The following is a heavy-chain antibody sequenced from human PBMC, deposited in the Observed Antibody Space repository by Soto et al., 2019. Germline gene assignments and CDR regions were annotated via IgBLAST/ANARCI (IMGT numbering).Heavy chain of an antibody. D-gene: IGHD1-26*01. CDR3: ARDLGAQSVAY. Sequence: QVQLVQSGAEVKKPGASVKVSCKASGYTFISYGISWVRQAPGQGLEWMGWISGYKGNTKYAPKLQGSVTMTTATSTSTASMEMRGRRSVYTSVSSGARDLGAQSVAYWGQGTLVTVSS. J-gene: IGHJ4*02. CDR1: GYTFISYG. V-gene: IGHV1-18*01. CDR2: ISGYKGNT.